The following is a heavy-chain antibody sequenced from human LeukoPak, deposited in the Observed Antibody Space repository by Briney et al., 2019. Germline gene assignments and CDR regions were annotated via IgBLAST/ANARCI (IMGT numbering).Heavy chain of an antibody. CDR3: ARGRGGIAAADIDY. CDR2: IIPIFGTA. D-gene: IGHD6-13*01. CDR1: GGTFRSYA. J-gene: IGHJ4*02. V-gene: IGHV1-69*01. Sequence: SVKVSCKASGGTFRSYAISWVRQAPGQGLEWMGGIIPIFGTANYAQKFQGRVTITADESTSTAYMELSSLRSEDTAVYYCARGRGGIAAADIDYWGQGTLVTVSS.